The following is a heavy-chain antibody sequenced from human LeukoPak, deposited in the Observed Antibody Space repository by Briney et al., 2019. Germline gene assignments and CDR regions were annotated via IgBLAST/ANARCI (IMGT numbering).Heavy chain of an antibody. D-gene: IGHD6-25*01. J-gene: IGHJ3*02. CDR3: ARYSSTGYDAFDI. V-gene: IGHV4-59*10. Sequence: SETLSLTCAVYGGSFSGYYWSWIRQPAGKGLEWIGRIYTSGSTNYNPSLKSRVTISVYTSKNQFSLKLSSVTAADTAVYYCARYSSTGYDAFDIWGQGTMVTVSS. CDR2: IYTSGST. CDR1: GGSFSGYY.